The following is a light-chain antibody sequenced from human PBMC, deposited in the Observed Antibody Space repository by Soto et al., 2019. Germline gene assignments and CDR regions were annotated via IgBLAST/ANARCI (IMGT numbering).Light chain of an antibody. J-gene: IGKJ4*01. CDR1: QSVSSSY. CDR3: QQYGSSPLT. CDR2: GAS. V-gene: IGKV3-20*01. Sequence: EIVLTQSPGTLSLSPGERATLSCRASQSVSSSYLAWYQQKPGQAPRLLIYGASSRATGIPDRFSGSGSGTDFTLTISTLEPEDFAVYYSQQYGSSPLTFGEGTKVEIK.